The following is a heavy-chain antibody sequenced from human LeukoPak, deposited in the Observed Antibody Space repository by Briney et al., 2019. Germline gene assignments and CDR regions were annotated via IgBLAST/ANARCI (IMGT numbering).Heavy chain of an antibody. V-gene: IGHV4-59*08. CDR3: ARGGYSSGYYYFDY. Sequence: PSETLSLTCTVSGGSVSSYYRSWIRQFPGKGLEWIGYIYFSGSTSYNPSLESRVTISLDTSQNQFSLKLSSVTAADTAVYYCARGGYSSGYYYFDYWGQGTLVTVSS. CDR1: GGSVSSYY. J-gene: IGHJ4*02. D-gene: IGHD3-22*01. CDR2: IYFSGST.